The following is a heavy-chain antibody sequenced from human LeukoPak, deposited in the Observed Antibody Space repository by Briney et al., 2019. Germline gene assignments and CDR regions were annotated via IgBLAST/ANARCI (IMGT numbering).Heavy chain of an antibody. CDR2: IKQDGSEK. CDR1: GFTFSSYW. Sequence: GGSLRLSCAASGFTFSSYWMGWVRQAPGKGLEWVANIKQDGSEKYYVDSVKGRFTISRDNAKNSLYLQMNSLRAEDTAVYYCARDLYRIVVVPHYFDYWGQGTLVTVSS. J-gene: IGHJ4*02. D-gene: IGHD3-22*01. V-gene: IGHV3-7*01. CDR3: ARDLYRIVVVPHYFDY.